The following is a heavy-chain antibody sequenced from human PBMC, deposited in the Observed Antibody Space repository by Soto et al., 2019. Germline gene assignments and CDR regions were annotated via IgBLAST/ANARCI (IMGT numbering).Heavy chain of an antibody. CDR1: GCTFTSYG. J-gene: IGHJ4*02. CDR3: ERAGATVTTTGAFDY. CDR2: ISAYNGNT. Sequence: SVKVSFKASGCTFTSYGSSWVRQAPVQGLEWMGWISAYNGNTNYAQKLQGRVTMTTDTSTSTAYMELRSLRSDDTAVYYCERAGATVTTTGAFDYWGQGTLVTVYS. V-gene: IGHV1-18*01. D-gene: IGHD4-17*01.